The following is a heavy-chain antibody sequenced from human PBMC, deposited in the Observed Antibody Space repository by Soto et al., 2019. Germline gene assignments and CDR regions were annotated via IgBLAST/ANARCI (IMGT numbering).Heavy chain of an antibody. CDR3: ARDRDGDMFSDY. J-gene: IGHJ4*02. CDR1: GFTFSSYS. CDR2: ISSSSSYI. V-gene: IGHV3-21*01. D-gene: IGHD3-10*02. Sequence: PGGSLRLYCAASGFTFSSYSMNWVRQAPGKGLEWVSSISSSSSYIYYADSVKGRFTISRDNAKNSLYLQMNSLRAEDTAVYYCARDRDGDMFSDYWGQGTLVTVSS.